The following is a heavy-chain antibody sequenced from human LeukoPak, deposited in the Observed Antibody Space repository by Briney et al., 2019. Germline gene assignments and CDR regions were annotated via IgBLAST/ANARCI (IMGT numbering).Heavy chain of an antibody. J-gene: IGHJ4*02. Sequence: PGGSLRLSCAASGFTFSSYGMHWVRQAPGKGLEWVAFIRYDGSNKYYADSVKGRFTISRDNSKNTLYLQMNSLRAEDTAVYYCAKPAGYSSSCYPNFDYWGQGTLVTVSS. CDR1: GFTFSSYG. V-gene: IGHV3-30*02. D-gene: IGHD6-13*01. CDR2: IRYDGSNK. CDR3: AKPAGYSSSCYPNFDY.